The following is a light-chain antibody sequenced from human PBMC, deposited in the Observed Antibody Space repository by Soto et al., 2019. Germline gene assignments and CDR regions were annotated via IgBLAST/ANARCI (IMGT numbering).Light chain of an antibody. CDR2: GAS. CDR3: QEYGSSPLW. Sequence: EIVLTQSPGTLSLSPGERATLSCRASQSVSSSYLAWYQQKPGQAPRLLIYGASSRATGIPDRFSGSGSLTDFTLTISRLEPDDVAEYYCQEYGSSPLWFGKGTMV. V-gene: IGKV3-20*01. CDR1: QSVSSSY. J-gene: IGKJ1*01.